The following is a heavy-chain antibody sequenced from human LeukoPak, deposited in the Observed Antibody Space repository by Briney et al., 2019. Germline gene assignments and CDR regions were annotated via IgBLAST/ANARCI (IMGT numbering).Heavy chain of an antibody. J-gene: IGHJ4*02. CDR3: ARALGSAPHDY. CDR1: GGSITSGDYY. V-gene: IGHV4-31*03. Sequence: SQTLSLTCTVSGGSITSGDYYWCWLRQHPGKRPEWIGYIYYSGSTYYNPSLKSRVTMSVDTSKNQFSLKLSSVTAADTAVYYCARALGSAPHDYWGQGTLVTISS. CDR2: IYYSGST. D-gene: IGHD3-10*01.